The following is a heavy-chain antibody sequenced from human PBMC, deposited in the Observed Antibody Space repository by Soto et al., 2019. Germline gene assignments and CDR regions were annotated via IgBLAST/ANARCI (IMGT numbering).Heavy chain of an antibody. Sequence: QVQLVQSGAEVKKPGASVKVSCKASGYTFTSYGISWVRQAPGQGLEWMGWINVYNGNTNYEQKLQGRVTMTTDTSTSTAYLDRRSLRSDDTAVYFCERDTSRGEYDYWGQGTLVTVSS. CDR2: INVYNGNT. J-gene: IGHJ4*02. CDR3: ERDTSRGEYDY. CDR1: GYTFTSYG. V-gene: IGHV1-18*01. D-gene: IGHD3-10*01.